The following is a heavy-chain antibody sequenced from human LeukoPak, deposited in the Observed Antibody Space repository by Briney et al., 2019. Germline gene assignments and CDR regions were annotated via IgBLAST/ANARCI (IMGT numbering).Heavy chain of an antibody. CDR1: GYTFTGYY. CDR2: INPNSGGT. CDR3: ARGKMATINGIVY. Sequence: ASVKVSCKASGYTFTGYYMHWVRQAPGQGLEWMGRINPNSGGTNYAQKFQGRVTMTRDTSISTAYMELSRLRSDDTAVYYCARGKMATINGIVYWGQGTLVTVSS. J-gene: IGHJ4*02. V-gene: IGHV1-2*06. D-gene: IGHD5-24*01.